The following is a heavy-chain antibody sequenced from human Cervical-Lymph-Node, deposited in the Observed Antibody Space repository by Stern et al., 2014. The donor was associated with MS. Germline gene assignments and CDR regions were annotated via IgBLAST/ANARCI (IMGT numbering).Heavy chain of an antibody. CDR2: ISDYNGNT. D-gene: IGHD1-1*01. J-gene: IGHJ4*02. V-gene: IGHV1-18*01. Sequence: VQLVESGNEVKKPGASVKVSCEASGYTFTSYGISWGRPAPGQGLEWMGWISDYNGNTNYEQKFEDRVTMTTDTSTSTVYMELRNLRSDDAALYYCARAAGILDFWGQGTLVTVSS. CDR1: GYTFTSYG. CDR3: ARAAGILDF.